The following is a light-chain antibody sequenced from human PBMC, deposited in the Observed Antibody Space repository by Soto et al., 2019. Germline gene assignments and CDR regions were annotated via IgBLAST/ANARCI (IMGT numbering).Light chain of an antibody. CDR1: SSNIGAGYD. CDR2: GNS. Sequence: QSALTQPPSVSGAPGQRVTISCTGSSSNIGAGYDVHWYQQLPGTAPKVLIYGNSNRPSGVPDRFSGSKSGTSASLAITGLQAEDEADYYCQSYDSSLSGVVLGGGTKLTVL. CDR3: QSYDSSLSGVV. V-gene: IGLV1-40*01. J-gene: IGLJ2*01.